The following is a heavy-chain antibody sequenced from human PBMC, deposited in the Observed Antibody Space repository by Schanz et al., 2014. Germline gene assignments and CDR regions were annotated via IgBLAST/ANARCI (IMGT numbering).Heavy chain of an antibody. CDR3: ARRGLRVDGVFDY. D-gene: IGHD4-17*01. CDR1: GFTFSSKA. J-gene: IGHJ4*02. V-gene: IGHV3-66*01. Sequence: EVQLLESGGGLVQPGGSLRLSCAASGFTFSSKAMSWVRQAPGKGVEWVSIIQTGGNTYYPDSVKGRFAISRDNSKNTVYLQMTSLRVEDTAVYYCARRGLRVDGVFDYWGQGTLVTVSS. CDR2: IQTGGNT.